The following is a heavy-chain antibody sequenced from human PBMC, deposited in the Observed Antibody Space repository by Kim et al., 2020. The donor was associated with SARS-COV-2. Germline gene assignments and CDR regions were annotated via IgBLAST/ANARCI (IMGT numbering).Heavy chain of an antibody. J-gene: IGHJ4*02. D-gene: IGHD3-3*01. CDR2: ISSSGSTI. CDR1: GFTFSDYY. CDR3: ASSITIFGVVTLFDY. Sequence: GGSLRLSCAASGFTFSDYYMSWIRQAPGKGLEWVSYISSSGSTIYYADSVKGRFTISRDNAKNSLYLQMNSLRAEDTAVYYCASSITIFGVVTLFDYWGQGTLVTVSS. V-gene: IGHV3-11*01.